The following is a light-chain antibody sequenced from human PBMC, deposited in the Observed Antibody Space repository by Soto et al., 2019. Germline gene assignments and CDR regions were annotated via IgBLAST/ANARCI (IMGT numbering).Light chain of an antibody. Sequence: EIVMTQSPATLSVSPGERATLSCRARQSVSTNLAWYQQKPGQAPRLLVYGASTRATGIPARFSGSGSGTEFTLTISSLQSEDFAFYYCQQYNNWPPITCGQGTRLELK. CDR2: GAS. CDR1: QSVSTN. J-gene: IGKJ5*01. V-gene: IGKV3-15*01. CDR3: QQYNNWPPIT.